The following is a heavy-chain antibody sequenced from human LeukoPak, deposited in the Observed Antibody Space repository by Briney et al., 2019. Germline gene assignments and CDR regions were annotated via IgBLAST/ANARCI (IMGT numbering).Heavy chain of an antibody. CDR3: AKDYYYDSSGYYYGFVVSAFDI. CDR1: GFTFDDYA. D-gene: IGHD3-22*01. J-gene: IGHJ3*02. Sequence: PGGSLRLSCAASGFTFDDYAMHWVRQAPGKGLGWVSGISWNSGSIGYADSVKGRFTISRDNAKNSLYLQMNSLRAEDTALYYCAKDYYYDSSGYYYGFVVSAFDIWGQGTMVTVSS. CDR2: ISWNSGSI. V-gene: IGHV3-9*01.